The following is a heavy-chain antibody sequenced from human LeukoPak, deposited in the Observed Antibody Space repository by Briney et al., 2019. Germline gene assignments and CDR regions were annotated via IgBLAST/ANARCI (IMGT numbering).Heavy chain of an antibody. CDR2: FDPEDGET. V-gene: IGHV1-24*01. CDR3: ATGLVVVTLFDY. Sequence: ASVKVSCKVSGYTLTELSMHWVRQAPGKGLEWMGGFDPEDGETIYAQKFQGRVTMTEDTSTDTAYMELSSLRSEVTAVYYCATGLVVVTLFDYWGQGTLVTVSS. CDR1: GYTLTELS. J-gene: IGHJ4*02. D-gene: IGHD3-22*01.